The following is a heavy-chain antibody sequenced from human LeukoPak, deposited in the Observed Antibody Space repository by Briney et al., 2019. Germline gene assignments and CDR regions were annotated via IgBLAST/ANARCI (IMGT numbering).Heavy chain of an antibody. CDR3: QRGNWNYGSFCFDP. CDR2: IYYSGST. D-gene: IGHD1-7*01. J-gene: IGHJ5*02. CDR1: GGTISSYY. V-gene: IGHV4-59*01. Sequence: PSETLSLTCTVSGGTISSYYWSWIRQPSGKGLEWIGYIYYSGSTNYNPSLKSRVTISVDTSKHQFSLKLSSVTAADTAVYYCQRGNWNYGSFCFDPWGQGTMVTVSS.